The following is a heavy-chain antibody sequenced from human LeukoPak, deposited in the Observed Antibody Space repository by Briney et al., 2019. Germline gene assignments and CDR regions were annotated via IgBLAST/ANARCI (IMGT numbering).Heavy chain of an antibody. D-gene: IGHD3-22*01. J-gene: IGHJ4*02. CDR1: GGSISSGDFY. V-gene: IGHV4-30-4*01. Sequence: SETLSLTCTVSGGSISSGDFYWSWIRQPPEKGLEYIGYIYHSGITFYNPSLRSRVTVSIDTSKNQFSLKLSSVTAADTAVYYCAREPLPYYYDSSGYYGFVDYWGQGTLVTVSS. CDR3: AREPLPYYYDSSGYYGFVDY. CDR2: IYHSGIT.